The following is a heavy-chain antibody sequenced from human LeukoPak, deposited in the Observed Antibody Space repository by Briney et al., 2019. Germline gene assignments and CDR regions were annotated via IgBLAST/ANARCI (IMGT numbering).Heavy chain of an antibody. CDR2: ISTSSSYI. Sequence: GGSLRLSCAASGFTFSNYGMHWVRQAPGKGLEWLSYISTSSSYIYYAGSVKGRFTVSRDNAMNSLFLQMNSLRAEDTAVYYCARGRKVATVIPYYMDVWGKGTTVTVSS. J-gene: IGHJ6*03. V-gene: IGHV3-21*01. CDR3: ARGRKVATVIPYYMDV. D-gene: IGHD4-11*01. CDR1: GFTFSNYG.